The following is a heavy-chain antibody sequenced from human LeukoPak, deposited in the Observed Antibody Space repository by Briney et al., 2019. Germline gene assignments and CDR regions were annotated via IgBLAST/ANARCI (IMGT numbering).Heavy chain of an antibody. CDR2: IYYSGST. CDR3: ARGSGIVVVPAAIFGFDY. D-gene: IGHD2-2*02. V-gene: IGHV4-39*01. CDR1: GGSISSSSHY. Sequence: PSETLSLTWTVSGGSISSSSHYWGWIRQPPGKGREWIGSIYYSGSTYNNPSVKSRVTISVDTSKKQFSLKVRDVTAADTAVYYCARGSGIVVVPAAIFGFDYWGQGTLVTVSS. J-gene: IGHJ4*02.